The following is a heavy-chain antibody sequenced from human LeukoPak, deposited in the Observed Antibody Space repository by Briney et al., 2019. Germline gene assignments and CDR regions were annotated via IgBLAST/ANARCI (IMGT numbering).Heavy chain of an antibody. CDR3: AKIAVAGDDRTYRATYYYYYYMDV. Sequence: SVKVSCKASGGTFSSYAISWVRQAPGQGLEWMGGIIPIFGTANYAQKSQGRVTITADESTSTAYMELSSLRSEDTAVYYCAKIAVAGDDRTYRATYYYYYYMDVWGKGTTVTVSS. J-gene: IGHJ6*03. CDR1: GGTFSSYA. D-gene: IGHD6-19*01. V-gene: IGHV1-69*01. CDR2: IIPIFGTA.